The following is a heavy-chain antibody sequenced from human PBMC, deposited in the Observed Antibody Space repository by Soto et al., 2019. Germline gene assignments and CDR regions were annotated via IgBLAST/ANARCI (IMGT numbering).Heavy chain of an antibody. CDR2: ISAYIGNT. V-gene: IGHV1-18*01. J-gene: IGHJ6*02. Sequence: QVQLVQSGAEVKKPGASVKVSCRASGYTFTSYVISWVRQAPAQGLEWMGWISAYIGNTNFAQKLQGRVTMTTDTSTSTAYMERRSLRADDTAVYYCARVVATVAGHYGMDVWGHGTTVTVSS. CDR3: ARVVATVAGHYGMDV. CDR1: GYTFTSYV. D-gene: IGHD6-19*01.